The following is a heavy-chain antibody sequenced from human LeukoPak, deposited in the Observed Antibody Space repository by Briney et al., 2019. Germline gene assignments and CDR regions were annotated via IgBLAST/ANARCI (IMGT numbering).Heavy chain of an antibody. CDR1: GFTFTNDF. D-gene: IGHD6-19*01. J-gene: IGHJ5*02. Sequence: GGSLRLSCAASGFTFTNDFMTWVRQAPGKGLEWVSVIYGSGSIYYADSVKGRFTISRDDSKNTLYLQMNSLRVEDTAVYYCARELRMWYSSGWYDLWGQGTLVTVSS. CDR3: ARELRMWYSSGWYDL. V-gene: IGHV3-53*01. CDR2: IYGSGSI.